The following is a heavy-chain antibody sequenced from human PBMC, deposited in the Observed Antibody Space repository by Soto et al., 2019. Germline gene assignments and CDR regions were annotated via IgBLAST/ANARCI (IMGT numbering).Heavy chain of an antibody. CDR3: ARDGRRIAARSQKGYYYYYYGMDV. D-gene: IGHD6-6*01. CDR1: GYTFTGYY. V-gene: IGHV1-2*04. Sequence: ASVKVSCKASGYTFTGYYMHWVRQAPGQGLEWMGWINPNSGGTNYAQKFQGWVTMTRDTSISTAYMELSRLRSDDTAVYYCARDGRRIAARSQKGYYYYYYGMDVWGQGTTVTVSS. J-gene: IGHJ6*02. CDR2: INPNSGGT.